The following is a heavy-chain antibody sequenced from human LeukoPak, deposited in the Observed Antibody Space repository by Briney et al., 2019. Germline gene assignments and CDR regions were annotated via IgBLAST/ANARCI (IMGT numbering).Heavy chain of an antibody. D-gene: IGHD5-18*01. CDR2: INQGGET. V-gene: IGHV3-7*01. Sequence: GGSLRLSCEASGFTFGTFWMSWVRQAPGKGLEWVANINQGGETDYVDSVKGRFTIARDDSKNLLYLQMNSLRPEDTAMYFCARSVKVYSYGPRWFDPWGQGTLVTVSS. CDR3: ARSVKVYSYGPRWFDP. J-gene: IGHJ5*02. CDR1: GFTFGTFW.